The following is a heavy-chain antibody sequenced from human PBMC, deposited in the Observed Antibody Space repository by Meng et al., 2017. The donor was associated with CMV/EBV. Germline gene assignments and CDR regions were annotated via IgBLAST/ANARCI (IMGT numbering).Heavy chain of an antibody. CDR3: ARDRLGYCSSTSCYYGAD. CDR2: INPNSGGT. J-gene: IGHJ4*02. D-gene: IGHD2-2*01. Sequence: VKVSCKASGYTFPGYYMHWVRQAPGQGLEWMGWINPNSGGTNYAQKFQGRVTMTRDTSISTAYMELSRLRSDDTAVYYCARDRLGYCSSTSCYYGADWGQGTLVTVSS. V-gene: IGHV1-2*02. CDR1: GYTFPGYY.